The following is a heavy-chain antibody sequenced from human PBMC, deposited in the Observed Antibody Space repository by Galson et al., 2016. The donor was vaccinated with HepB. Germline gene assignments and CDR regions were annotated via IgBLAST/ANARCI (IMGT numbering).Heavy chain of an antibody. V-gene: IGHV3-53*01. Sequence: SLRLSCAGSAFSTYYMSWVRQAPGKGLEWVALFYTDGRTTYADSVKGRFIISRDNSKNTLNLQMNSLRDEDTAVYYCANGGVNGGFCFWCFESWGQGTLVTVSS. CDR1: AFSTYY. D-gene: IGHD2-8*02. CDR2: FYTDGRT. J-gene: IGHJ4*02. CDR3: ANGGVNGGFCFWCFES.